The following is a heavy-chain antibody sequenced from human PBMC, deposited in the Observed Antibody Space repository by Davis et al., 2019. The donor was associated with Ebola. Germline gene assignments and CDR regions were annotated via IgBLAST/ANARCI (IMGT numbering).Heavy chain of an antibody. CDR3: ARDLGRHYFYYMGV. CDR2: IYYSGRT. V-gene: IGHV4-30-4*08. Sequence: LRLSCTVSGGSINSGDYFWSWVRQSPGKGLEWIGYIYYSGRTYYNYNSSLRSRITISVDTSKNQFSLNLTSVTAADTAVYYCARDLGRHYFYYMGVWGKGATVTVSS. D-gene: IGHD7-27*01. CDR1: GGSINSGDYF. J-gene: IGHJ6*03.